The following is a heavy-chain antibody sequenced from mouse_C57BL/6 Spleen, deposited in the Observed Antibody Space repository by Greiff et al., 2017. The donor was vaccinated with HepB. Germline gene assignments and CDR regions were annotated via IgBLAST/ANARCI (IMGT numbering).Heavy chain of an antibody. Sequence: QVQLQQPGAELVRPGSSVKLSCKASGYTFTSYWMHWVKQRPIQGLEWIGNIDPSDSETHYNQKFKDKATLTVDKSSSTAYMQLSSLTSEDSAVYYCAIDSSEATGFAYWGQGTLVTVSA. CDR1: GYTFTSYW. CDR2: IDPSDSET. J-gene: IGHJ3*01. D-gene: IGHD3-2*01. CDR3: AIDSSEATGFAY. V-gene: IGHV1-52*01.